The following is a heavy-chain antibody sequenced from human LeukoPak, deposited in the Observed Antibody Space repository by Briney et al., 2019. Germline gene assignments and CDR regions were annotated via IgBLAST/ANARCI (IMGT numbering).Heavy chain of an antibody. CDR3: ATKLRTGILRPHHDAFDI. CDR2: IYYSGST. CDR1: GGSISSYY. V-gene: IGHV4-59*08. D-gene: IGHD1-7*01. Sequence: SETLSLTCTVSGGSISSYYWSWIRQPPGKGLEWIGYIYYSGSTNYNPSLKSRVTISVDTSKNQFSLKLSSVTAADTAVYYCATKLRTGILRPHHDAFDIWGQGTMVTVSS. J-gene: IGHJ3*02.